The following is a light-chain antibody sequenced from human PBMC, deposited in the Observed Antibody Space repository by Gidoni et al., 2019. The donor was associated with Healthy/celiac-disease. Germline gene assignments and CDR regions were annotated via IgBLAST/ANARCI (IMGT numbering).Light chain of an antibody. Sequence: DIQITQSPSTLSASVGYRVTITCRASQSISSWLAWYQQKPGKAPKLLIYKAYSLESGVPSRFSGSGSGTEFTLTISSLQHDDFATYYCQQYNSYKWTFGQGTKVEIK. J-gene: IGKJ1*01. CDR2: KAY. V-gene: IGKV1-5*03. CDR3: QQYNSYKWT. CDR1: QSISSW.